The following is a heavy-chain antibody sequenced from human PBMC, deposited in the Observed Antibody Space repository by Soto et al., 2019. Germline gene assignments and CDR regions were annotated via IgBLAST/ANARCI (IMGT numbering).Heavy chain of an antibody. J-gene: IGHJ4*02. V-gene: IGHV3-23*01. CDR3: AKARTTVSSYYFDY. Sequence: GGSLRLSCAASGFTFSNYAMSWVRQAPGEGLEWVSAISGDGGVTYYGDSVKGRFTISRDNSKNTLYLQMSSLRAEDTAVYYCAKARTTVSSYYFDYWGQGTPVTVSS. CDR1: GFTFSNYA. CDR2: ISGDGGVT. D-gene: IGHD4-17*01.